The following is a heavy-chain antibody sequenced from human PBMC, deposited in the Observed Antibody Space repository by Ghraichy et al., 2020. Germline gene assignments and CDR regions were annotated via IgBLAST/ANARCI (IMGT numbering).Heavy chain of an antibody. CDR3: ARVSMYYYGSGSYYYFDY. J-gene: IGHJ4*02. CDR2: IYSSGST. CDR1: GGSISSYY. D-gene: IGHD3-10*01. V-gene: IGHV4-4*07. Sequence: SETLSLTCTVSGGSISSYYWSWIRQPAGKGLEWIGRIYSSGSTIYNPSLKSRVTMSVDTSKNQFSLKLSSVTAADTVVYYCARVSMYYYGSGSYYYFDYWGQGTLVTVSS.